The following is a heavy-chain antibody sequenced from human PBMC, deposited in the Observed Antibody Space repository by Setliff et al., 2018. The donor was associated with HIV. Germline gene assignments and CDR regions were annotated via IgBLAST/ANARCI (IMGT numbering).Heavy chain of an antibody. CDR1: GFTFSSYW. J-gene: IGHJ4*02. Sequence: GGSLRLSCAASGFTFSSYWMHWVRQAPGKGLVWVSRINSDGSSTSYADSVKGRFTISRDNAKNTLYLQMNSLRAEDTAVYYCARGEHFWSGYYPGPSYDYWGQGTPGTVS. CDR2: INSDGSST. CDR3: ARGEHFWSGYYPGPSYDY. V-gene: IGHV3-74*01. D-gene: IGHD3-3*02.